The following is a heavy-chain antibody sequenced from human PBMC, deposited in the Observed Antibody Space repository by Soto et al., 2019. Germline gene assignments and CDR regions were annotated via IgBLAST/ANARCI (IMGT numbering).Heavy chain of an antibody. J-gene: IGHJ6*02. V-gene: IGHV1-24*01. Sequence: ASVKVSCKVSGYTLTELSMHWVRQAPGKGLEWMGGFDPEDGETIYAQKFQGRVTMAEDTSTDTAYMELSSLRSEDTAVYYCATDTPGIAVAGRSPQYYYYGMDVWGQGTTVTVSS. CDR1: GYTLTELS. CDR2: FDPEDGET. CDR3: ATDTPGIAVAGRSPQYYYYGMDV. D-gene: IGHD6-19*01.